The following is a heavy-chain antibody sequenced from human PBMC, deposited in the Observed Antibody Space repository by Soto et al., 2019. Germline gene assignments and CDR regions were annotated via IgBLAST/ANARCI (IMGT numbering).Heavy chain of an antibody. V-gene: IGHV3-23*01. CDR1: GLTFSSYA. Sequence: GGSLRLSCAASGLTFSSYAMSWVRQAPGKGLEWVSAISGSGGSTYYADSVKGRFTISRDNSKNTLYLQMNSLRAEDTAVYYCAKGGRIFGVVIYWGQGTLVTVSS. CDR3: AKGGRIFGVVIY. D-gene: IGHD3-3*02. CDR2: ISGSGGST. J-gene: IGHJ4*02.